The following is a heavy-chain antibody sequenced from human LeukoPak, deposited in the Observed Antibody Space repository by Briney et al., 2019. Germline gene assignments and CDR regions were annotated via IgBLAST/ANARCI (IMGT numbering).Heavy chain of an antibody. D-gene: IGHD3-16*02. CDR3: ARDHRMITFGGVIEVFDY. Sequence: SGGSLRLSCAASGFTFSSYWMHWVRQAPGKGLVWVSRINSDGSSTSYADSVKGRFTISRDNAKNTLYLQMNSLRAEDTAVYYCARDHRMITFGGVIEVFDYWGQGTLVTVSS. CDR1: GFTFSSYW. CDR2: INSDGSST. V-gene: IGHV3-74*01. J-gene: IGHJ4*02.